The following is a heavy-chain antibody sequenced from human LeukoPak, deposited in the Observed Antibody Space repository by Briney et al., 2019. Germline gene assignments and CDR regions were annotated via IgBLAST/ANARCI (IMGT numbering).Heavy chain of an antibody. Sequence: GGSLRLSCAASGFTFSSYSMNWVRQAPGKGLEWVSSISSSSSYIYYADSVKGRFTISRDNAKNSLYLQMNSLRAEDTAVYYCAREGLDYGDALGGGFDYWGQGTLVTVSS. CDR1: GFTFSSYS. D-gene: IGHD4-17*01. J-gene: IGHJ4*02. CDR3: AREGLDYGDALGGGFDY. CDR2: ISSSSSYI. V-gene: IGHV3-21*01.